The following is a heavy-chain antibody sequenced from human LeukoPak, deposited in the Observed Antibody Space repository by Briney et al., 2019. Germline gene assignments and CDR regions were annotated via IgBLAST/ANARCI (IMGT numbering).Heavy chain of an antibody. CDR1: GGSIRSSSYY. V-gene: IGHV4-39*02. CDR3: AKRDDSGGNLVDL. CDR2: IYYSGST. D-gene: IGHD3-22*01. Sequence: PSETLSLTCTVSGGSIRSSSYYWAWIRQPPGKGLEWIGSIYYSGSTYYNPSLENRVTISIDTSKNHFSLKLSSLSAADTSVYYCAKRDDSGGNLVDLWGQGTLVTVSA. J-gene: IGHJ4*02.